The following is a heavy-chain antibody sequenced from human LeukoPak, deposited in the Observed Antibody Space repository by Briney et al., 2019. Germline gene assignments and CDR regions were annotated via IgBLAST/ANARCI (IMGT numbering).Heavy chain of an antibody. J-gene: IGHJ3*02. V-gene: IGHV1-2*02. Sequence: ASVKVSCKASGYTFTGYYMHWVRQAPGQGLEWMGWINPNSGGTNYAQKFQGRVTMTRDTSISTAYMELSRLRSDDTAVYYCARGLVDCGGDCFFDIWGQGTMVTVSS. CDR3: ARGLVDCGGDCFFDI. CDR1: GYTFTGYY. D-gene: IGHD2-21*02. CDR2: INPNSGGT.